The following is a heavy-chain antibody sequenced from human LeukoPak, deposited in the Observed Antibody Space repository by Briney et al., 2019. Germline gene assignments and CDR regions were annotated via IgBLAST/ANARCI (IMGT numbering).Heavy chain of an antibody. CDR2: IYHSGST. CDR3: ARHTTSWQFFGY. D-gene: IGHD6-13*01. J-gene: IGHJ4*02. V-gene: IGHV4-38-2*01. Sequence: SETLSLTCAVSGYSISSGYYWGWIRQPPGKGLEWIGSIYHSGSTYYNPSLKSRVTISVDMSKNQFSLKLSSVTAADTALYYCARHTTSWQFFGYWGQGTLVTVSS. CDR1: GYSISSGYY.